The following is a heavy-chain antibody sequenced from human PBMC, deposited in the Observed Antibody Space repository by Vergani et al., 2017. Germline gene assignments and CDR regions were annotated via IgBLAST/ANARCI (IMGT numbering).Heavy chain of an antibody. Sequence: QVQLVQSGAAVKKPGASVKVSCTASGYTFTSYGISWVRQAPGQGLEWMGWISAYNGNTNYAQKFQGRVTMTRDTSISTAYMELSRLRSDDTAVYYCARDRLAPSRAFDIWGQGTMVTVSS. CDR1: GYTFTSYG. J-gene: IGHJ3*02. V-gene: IGHV1-18*01. CDR2: ISAYNGNT. CDR3: ARDRLAPSRAFDI. D-gene: IGHD6-25*01.